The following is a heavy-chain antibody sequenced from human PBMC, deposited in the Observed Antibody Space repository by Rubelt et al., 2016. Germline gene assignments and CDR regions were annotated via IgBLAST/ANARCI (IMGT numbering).Heavy chain of an antibody. J-gene: IGHJ4*02. D-gene: IGHD6-13*01. CDR1: GYTFTSYG. CDR2: ISAYNGNT. Sequence: QVQLVQSGAEVKKPGASVKVSCKASGYTFTSYGISWVRQAPGQGLEWMGWISAYNGNTNYAQKVQGQVITTTDTSKSTSYMELRSLRSDDTAVYYCARDTRYSSSSNFDYWGQGTLVTVSS. CDR3: ARDTRYSSSSNFDY. V-gene: IGHV1-18*01.